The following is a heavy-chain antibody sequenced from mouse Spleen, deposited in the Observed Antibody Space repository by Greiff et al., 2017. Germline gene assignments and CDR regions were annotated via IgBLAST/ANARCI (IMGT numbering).Heavy chain of an antibody. D-gene: IGHD1-1*01. CDR1: GYTFTDYY. V-gene: IGHV1-19*01. J-gene: IGHJ4*01. CDR2: INPYNGGT. CDR3: ARAYVDYAMDY. Sequence: EVQLQQSGPVLVKPGASVKMSCKASGYTFTDYYMNWVKQSHGKSLEWIGVINPYNGGTSYNQKFKGKATLTVDKSSSTAYMELNSLTSEDSAVYYCARAYVDYAMDYWGQGTSVTVSS.